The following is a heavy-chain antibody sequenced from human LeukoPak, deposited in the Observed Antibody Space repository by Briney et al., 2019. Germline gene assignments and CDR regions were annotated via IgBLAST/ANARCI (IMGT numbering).Heavy chain of an antibody. CDR3: AGARKLYGDFGVGASDI. V-gene: IGHV1-18*01. Sequence: GASVKVSCKASGYTFSNYGVTWVRQAPGHGLEWMGCITPYNGLTKFAQMFQDRVTMTTETSTSTAYMELRSLRSDDTAFYYCAGARKLYGDFGVGASDIWGQGTVVTVSS. CDR1: GYTFSNYG. D-gene: IGHD4-17*01. CDR2: ITPYNGLT. J-gene: IGHJ3*02.